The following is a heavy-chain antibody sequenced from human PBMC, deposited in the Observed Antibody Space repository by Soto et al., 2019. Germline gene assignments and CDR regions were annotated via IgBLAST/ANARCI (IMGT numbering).Heavy chain of an antibody. Sequence: SSETLSLTCAVSGGSISSGGYSWSWIRQPPGTGLEYIGHIYHSGSTYYSPSLKSRVTLSVDRSKNQFSLKLSSVTAADTAVYYCAREAGYAQRNDAFDIWGQGTMVTVSS. CDR3: AREAGYAQRNDAFDI. D-gene: IGHD2-2*01. V-gene: IGHV4-30-2*01. CDR1: GGSISSGGYS. J-gene: IGHJ3*02. CDR2: IYHSGST.